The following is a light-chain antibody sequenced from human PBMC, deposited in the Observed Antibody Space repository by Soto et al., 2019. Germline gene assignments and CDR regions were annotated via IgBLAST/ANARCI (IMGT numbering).Light chain of an antibody. J-gene: IGKJ4*02. V-gene: IGKV1-33*01. CDR3: QLDEKLPLT. CDR1: QDISNY. CDR2: DAS. Sequence: TQFPAQGQASISERLNIPCQASQDISNYLNWYQQKPGKAPKLLIYDASNLATGVPSRFSGMGSGTDCTFAISILRPGDMDAEYCQLDEKLPLTFGGGTKVDI.